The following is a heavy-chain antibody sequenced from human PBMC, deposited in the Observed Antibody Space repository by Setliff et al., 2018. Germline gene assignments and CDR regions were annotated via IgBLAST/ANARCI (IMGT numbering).Heavy chain of an antibody. V-gene: IGHV4-38-2*01. CDR1: GYSISSDYY. CDR2: MYHSGST. CDR3: ARALGYCSRTSCYADAFDI. Sequence: PSETLSLTCAVSGYSISSDYYWGWIRQPPGNGLEWIGSMYHSGSTYYNPSLKSRVTISVDTSKNQFSLKLNYVTAADTAVYYCARALGYCSRTSCYADAFDIWGQGTMVTVSS. D-gene: IGHD2-2*01. J-gene: IGHJ3*02.